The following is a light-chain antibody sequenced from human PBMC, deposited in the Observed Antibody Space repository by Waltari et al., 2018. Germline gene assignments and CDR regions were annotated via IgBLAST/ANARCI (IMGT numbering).Light chain of an antibody. CDR1: ESIGRC. V-gene: IGKV1-39*01. Sequence: DIQMTQSPSSLSASVGDRITITCRASESIGRCLNWYQQRPGKAPKLLIYAASNLQSGAPSRFSGSGPGTAFTLTISSLQPEDSATYYCQQSYTSPYTFGQGT. CDR3: QQSYTSPYT. J-gene: IGKJ2*01. CDR2: AAS.